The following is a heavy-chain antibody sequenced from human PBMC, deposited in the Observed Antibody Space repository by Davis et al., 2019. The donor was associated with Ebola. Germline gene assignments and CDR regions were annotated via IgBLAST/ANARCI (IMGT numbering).Heavy chain of an antibody. V-gene: IGHV3-11*01. Sequence: GESLKISCAASGFTLSDYYMSWIRQAPGKGLEWVSSIRSSDTTIYYSDPVKGRFTVSRDNAKNSLYLQMNSLGAEDTAVYYCARDKRSSWYGGMDVWGQGTTVTVSS. CDR3: ARDKRSSWYGGMDV. CDR2: IRSSDTTI. D-gene: IGHD6-19*01. J-gene: IGHJ6*02. CDR1: GFTLSDYY.